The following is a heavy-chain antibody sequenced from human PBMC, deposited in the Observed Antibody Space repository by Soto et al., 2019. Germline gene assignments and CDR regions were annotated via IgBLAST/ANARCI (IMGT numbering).Heavy chain of an antibody. J-gene: IGHJ4*02. V-gene: IGHV4-39*01. CDR1: GGSISSSSYY. Sequence: QLQLQESGPGLVKPSETLSLTCTVSGGSISSSSYYWGWIRQPPGKGLEWIGSIYYSGSTYYNPSLKSRVTISVDTSKNQFSLKLSSVTAADTAVYYCARLPYYYGSGSYYNDDYWGQGTLVTVSS. CDR3: ARLPYYYGSGSYYNDDY. D-gene: IGHD3-10*01. CDR2: IYYSGST.